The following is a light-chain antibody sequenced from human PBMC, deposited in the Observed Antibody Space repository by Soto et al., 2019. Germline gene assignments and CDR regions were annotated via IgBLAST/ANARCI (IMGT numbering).Light chain of an antibody. CDR1: QSISSY. CDR3: QQSYSTPQT. V-gene: IGKV1-39*01. Sequence: DIQMTQSPSSLSASVGDRVTITCLASQSISSYLNWYQQKPGKAPKLLIYAASSLQSGVPSRFSGSGSGTDFTLTISSLQPEDFATYYCQQSYSTPQTFGGGTKVDNK. J-gene: IGKJ4*01. CDR2: AAS.